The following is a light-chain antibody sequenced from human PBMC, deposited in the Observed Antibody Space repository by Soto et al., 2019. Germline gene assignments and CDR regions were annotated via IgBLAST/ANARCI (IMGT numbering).Light chain of an antibody. V-gene: IGKV3-20*01. J-gene: IGKJ5*01. CDR1: QSVSSTY. CDR2: GAY. Sequence: EIVLTQSPGTLSLSPGERATLSCRASQSVSSTYLAWYQQKPGQPPRLLIYGAYSRATGIPDSFSGSGSGTDFTLTITRLESEDFAVYYCQQYGSSPVTFGQGTRLDIK. CDR3: QQYGSSPVT.